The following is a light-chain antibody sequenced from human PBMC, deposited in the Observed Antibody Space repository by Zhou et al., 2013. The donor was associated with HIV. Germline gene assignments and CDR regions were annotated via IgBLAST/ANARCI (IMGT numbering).Light chain of an antibody. Sequence: EIVLTQSPGTLSLSPGERATLSCRASQSVSSNFLAWYQQKPGQAPRLLIYGSSTRATGIPDRFSGSGSGTDFTLTISRLEPEDFAVYYCQQYDTSPYTFGQGTRLDI. V-gene: IGKV3-20*01. CDR2: GSS. CDR1: QSVSSNF. J-gene: IGKJ2*01. CDR3: QQYDTSPYT.